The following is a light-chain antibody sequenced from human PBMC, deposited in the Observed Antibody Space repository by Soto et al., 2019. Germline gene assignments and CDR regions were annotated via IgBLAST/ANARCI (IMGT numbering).Light chain of an antibody. V-gene: IGKV2-30*01. CDR2: KVS. Sequence: DIVMPQSPLSLPVTLGQPASISCRSSQSLVYSDGNTYLSWFQQRPGQSPRRLIQKVSKRDSGVPDRFSGSVSGTGFTLNIRGVEAEDVGVYCCMQGAHGPHTLGTGTKVDIQ. CDR3: MQGAHGPHT. J-gene: IGKJ3*01. CDR1: QSLVYSDGNTY.